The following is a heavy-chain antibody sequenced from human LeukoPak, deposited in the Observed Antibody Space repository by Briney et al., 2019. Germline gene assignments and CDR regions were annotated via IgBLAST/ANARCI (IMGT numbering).Heavy chain of an antibody. D-gene: IGHD2-2*01. J-gene: IGHJ3*02. Sequence: SETLSLTCTVSGGSISSSSYYWGWIRQPPGKGLEWIGEINHSGSTNYNPSLKSRVTISVDTSKNQFSLKLSSVTAADTAVYYCARGGGFFFQTSSVAFDIWGQGTMVTVSS. V-gene: IGHV4-39*07. CDR3: ARGGGFFFQTSSVAFDI. CDR1: GGSISSSSYY. CDR2: INHSGST.